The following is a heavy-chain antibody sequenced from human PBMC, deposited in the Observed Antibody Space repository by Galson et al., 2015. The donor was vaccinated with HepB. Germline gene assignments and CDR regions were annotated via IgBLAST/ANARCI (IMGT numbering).Heavy chain of an antibody. D-gene: IGHD5-18*01. V-gene: IGHV3-23*01. J-gene: IGHJ6*02. CDR2: ISGRGDNT. Sequence: SLRLSCAASGFTFNSYAMSWVRQAPGKGLEWVASISGRGDNTYYADSVKGRFTISRDNSKKRVFLQMNNLRAEDTALYYCGKDPVRASYRPYGMDVWGQGTTVTVSS. CDR3: GKDPVRASYRPYGMDV. CDR1: GFTFNSYA.